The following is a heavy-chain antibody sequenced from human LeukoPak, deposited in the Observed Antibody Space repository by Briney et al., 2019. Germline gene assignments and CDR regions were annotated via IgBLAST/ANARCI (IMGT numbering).Heavy chain of an antibody. D-gene: IGHD3-16*01. CDR3: AREGRGNYDYVWGSRSNPEALDY. J-gene: IGHJ4*02. CDR2: IWYDGSNK. V-gene: IGHV3-33*01. CDR1: GFTFSSYG. Sequence: GGSLRLSCAVSGFTFSSYGMHWVRQAPGKGLEWVAVIWYDGSNKYCADSVKGRFTISRDNSKNTVYLQMNSLRAEDTAVYYCAREGRGNYDYVWGSRSNPEALDYWGQGTLVTVSS.